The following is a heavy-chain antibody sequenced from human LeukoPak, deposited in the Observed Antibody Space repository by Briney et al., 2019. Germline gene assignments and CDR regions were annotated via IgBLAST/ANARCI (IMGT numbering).Heavy chain of an antibody. CDR1: GFTFSSYS. Sequence: GGSLRLSCAASGFTFSSYSMNWFRQAPGKGLEWVSSISSSSSYIYYADSVKGRFTISRDNAKNSLYLQMNSLRAEDTAVYYCARDRGAMVRGVIITWGQGTLVTVSS. J-gene: IGHJ5*02. CDR2: ISSSSSYI. CDR3: ARDRGAMVRGVIIT. D-gene: IGHD3-10*01. V-gene: IGHV3-21*01.